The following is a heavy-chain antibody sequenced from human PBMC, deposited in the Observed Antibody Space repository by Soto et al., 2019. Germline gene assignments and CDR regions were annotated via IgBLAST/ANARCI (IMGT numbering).Heavy chain of an antibody. Sequence: QLQLVDSGGGVVQRGRSLRLSCAASGFTISSYAMHWVRQAPGKGLEWVAVISYDGSNKYYADSVKGRFTISRDNSKNTLYLQMNSLRAEDTAVYYCARDLTMMVGLDPWGQGTLVTVSS. J-gene: IGHJ5*02. CDR3: ARDLTMMVGLDP. V-gene: IGHV3-30-3*01. D-gene: IGHD3-22*01. CDR1: GFTISSYA. CDR2: ISYDGSNK.